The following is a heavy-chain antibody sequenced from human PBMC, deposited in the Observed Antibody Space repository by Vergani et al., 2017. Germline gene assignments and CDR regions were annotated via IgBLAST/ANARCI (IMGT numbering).Heavy chain of an antibody. CDR3: ARDPYGGKIRGYFDY. D-gene: IGHD4-23*01. Sequence: QVQLVESGGGVVQPGRSLRLSCAASGFTFSSYAMHWVRQAPGKGLEWVAVISYDGSNKYYADSVKGRFTISRDNSKNTLYLQMNSLRAEDTAVYYCARDPYGGKIRGYFDYWGQGTLVTVSS. V-gene: IGHV3-30*04. J-gene: IGHJ4*02. CDR2: ISYDGSNK. CDR1: GFTFSSYA.